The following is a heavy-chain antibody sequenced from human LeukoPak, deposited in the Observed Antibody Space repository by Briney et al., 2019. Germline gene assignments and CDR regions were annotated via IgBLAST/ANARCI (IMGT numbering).Heavy chain of an antibody. CDR1: GGSFSGYY. CDR2: INHSGST. Sequence: PSETLSLTCAVYGGSFSGYYWSWIRQPPGKGLEWIGEINHSGSTNYNPSLKSRVTISVDTSKNQFSLKLSSVTAADTAVYYCARGRGAAAGGVEYYFDYWGQGTLVTVSS. J-gene: IGHJ4*02. D-gene: IGHD6-13*01. CDR3: ARGRGAAAGGVEYYFDY. V-gene: IGHV4-34*01.